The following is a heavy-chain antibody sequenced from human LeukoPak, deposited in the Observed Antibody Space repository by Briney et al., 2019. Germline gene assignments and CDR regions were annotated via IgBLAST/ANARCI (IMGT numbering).Heavy chain of an antibody. CDR3: ARGSGSYFDY. V-gene: IGHV3-72*01. CDR2: SRSKANSYTT. D-gene: IGHD3-3*01. CDR1: GFTFSDHY. J-gene: IGHJ4*02. Sequence: PGGSLRLSCAASGFTFSDHYMDWVHQAPGKGLEWVGRSRSKANSYTTEYAASVKGRFTISRDDSQNSLYMQMNNLKTEDTAVYYCARGSGSYFDYWGQGTLVTVSS.